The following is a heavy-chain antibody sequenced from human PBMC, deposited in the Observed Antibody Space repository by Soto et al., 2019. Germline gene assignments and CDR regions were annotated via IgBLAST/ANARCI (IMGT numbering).Heavy chain of an antibody. CDR2: ISAGSGST. D-gene: IGHD1-26*01. J-gene: IGHJ4*02. V-gene: IGHV3-23*01. Sequence: EVRLLVSGGGLVEPGGSLRLSCVASGFTLSSYVTSWVRQAPGKGLEWVSGISAGSGSTHYADSVKGRFTISRDDSKNTLYLQMNILRVEDTALYYCSKGWGDYWGQGTVVTVSS. CDR3: SKGWGDY. CDR1: GFTLSSYV.